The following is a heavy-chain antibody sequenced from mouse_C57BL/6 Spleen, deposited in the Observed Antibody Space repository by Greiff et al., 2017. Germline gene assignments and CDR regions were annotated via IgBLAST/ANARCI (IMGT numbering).Heavy chain of an antibody. CDR3: ARPYYYGSSHWYFDV. V-gene: IGHV1-69*01. CDR2: IDPSDSYT. J-gene: IGHJ1*03. D-gene: IGHD1-1*01. CDR1: GYTFTSYW. Sequence: VQLVESGAELVMPGASVKLSCKASGYTFTSYWMHWVKQRPGQGLEWIGEIDPSDSYTNYNQKFKGKSTLTVDKSSSTAYMQLSSLTSEDSAVYYCARPYYYGSSHWYFDVWGTGTTVTVSS.